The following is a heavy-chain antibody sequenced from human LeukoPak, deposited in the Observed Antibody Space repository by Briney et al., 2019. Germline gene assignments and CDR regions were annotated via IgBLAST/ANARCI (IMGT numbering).Heavy chain of an antibody. V-gene: IGHV3-11*01. CDR1: VFTFSDYY. Sequence: PRGSLSLSSAASVFTFSDYYMSWIRQAPPKGLEWVSYIVDSGRTIYYADSVKCRFTISRDNAKNSVYLQMKNLRAEDTAVYYCARDRLGEYDHSGYYDKWGQGTLVTVSS. D-gene: IGHD3-22*01. CDR2: IVDSGRTI. CDR3: ARDRLGEYDHSGYYDK. J-gene: IGHJ4*02.